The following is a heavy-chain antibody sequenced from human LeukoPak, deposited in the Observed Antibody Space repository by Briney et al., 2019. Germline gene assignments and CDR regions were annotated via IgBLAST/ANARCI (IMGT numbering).Heavy chain of an antibody. J-gene: IGHJ5*02. CDR2: IYTSGST. D-gene: IGHD3-3*01. CDR1: GGSFSSYY. CDR3: ARAPDYDFWSGHPANWFDP. V-gene: IGHV4-59*10. Sequence: SETLSLTCAVYGGSFSSYYWSWIRQPAGKGLEWIGRIYTSGSTNYNPSLKSRVTMSVDTSKNQFSLKLSSVTAADTAVYYCARAPDYDFWSGHPANWFDPWGQGTLVTVSS.